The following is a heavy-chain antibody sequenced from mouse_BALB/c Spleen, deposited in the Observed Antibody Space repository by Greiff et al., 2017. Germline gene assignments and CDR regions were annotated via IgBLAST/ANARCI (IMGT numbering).Heavy chain of an antibody. CDR2: IYPGNSDT. Sequence: VQLKESGTVLARPGASVKMSCKASGYSFTSYWMHWVKQRPGQGLEWIGAIYPGNSDTSYNQKFKGKAKLTAVTSASTAYMELSSLTNEDSAVYYCTRYHLGSYYAMDYWGQGTSVTVSS. CDR3: TRYHLGSYYAMDY. D-gene: IGHD4-1*01. J-gene: IGHJ4*01. V-gene: IGHV1-5*01. CDR1: GYSFTSYW.